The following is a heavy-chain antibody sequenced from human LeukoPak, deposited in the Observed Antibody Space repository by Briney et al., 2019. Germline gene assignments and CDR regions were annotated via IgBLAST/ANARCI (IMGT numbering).Heavy chain of an antibody. V-gene: IGHV1-2*02. CDR3: ARGGYCSGGSCYHPHDY. Sequence: ASVKVSCKASGYTFTGYYMHWVRQAPGQGLEWMGWINPNSGGTNYAQKFQGRVTMTRDTSISTAYMELSRLRFDDTAVYYCARGGYCSGGSCYHPHDYWGQGTLVTVSS. CDR2: INPNSGGT. J-gene: IGHJ4*02. D-gene: IGHD2-15*01. CDR1: GYTFTGYY.